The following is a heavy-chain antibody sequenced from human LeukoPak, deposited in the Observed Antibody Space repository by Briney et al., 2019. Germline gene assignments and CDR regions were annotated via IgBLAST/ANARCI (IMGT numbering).Heavy chain of an antibody. V-gene: IGHV4-59*01. Sequence: PSETLSLTCTVSGASISSSYWSWIRQPPGMGLEWIGYIYSSGTTNYSPSLKSRVTISVDTSKNQFSLKLTSVTAADTAVYYCARVVNWGLRYFELWGRGTLVTVSS. D-gene: IGHD7-27*01. CDR2: IYSSGTT. CDR3: ARVVNWGLRYFEL. CDR1: GASISSSY. J-gene: IGHJ2*01.